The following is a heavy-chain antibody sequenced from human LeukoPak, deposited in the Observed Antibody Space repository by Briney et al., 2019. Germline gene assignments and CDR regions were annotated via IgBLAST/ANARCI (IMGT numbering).Heavy chain of an antibody. CDR2: INPNSGGT. CDR3: ARVNTMIVDSDV. J-gene: IGHJ6*02. D-gene: IGHD3-22*01. CDR1: RYTFTGYY. Sequence: SVKVSCKASRYTFTGYYMHWVRQAPGQRVEWMGWINPNSGGTNYAQKFQGRVTMTRDTSTSTAYMELSRLRSDDTAVYYCARVNTMIVDSDVWGQGTTVTVSS. V-gene: IGHV1-2*02.